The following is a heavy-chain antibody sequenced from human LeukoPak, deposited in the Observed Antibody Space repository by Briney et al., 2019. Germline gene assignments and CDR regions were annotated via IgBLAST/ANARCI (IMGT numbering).Heavy chain of an antibody. V-gene: IGHV3-23*01. CDR3: AKGGSQQLVLPNWFDP. Sequence: GGSLRLSCAASGFTFSSYAMSWVRQAPGKGLEWVSAISGSGGSTYYADSVKGRFTISRDNSKNTLYLQMNSLRAEDTAVYYCAKGGSQQLVLPNWFDPWGQGTLVTVSS. CDR1: GFTFSSYA. D-gene: IGHD6-13*01. CDR2: ISGSGGST. J-gene: IGHJ5*02.